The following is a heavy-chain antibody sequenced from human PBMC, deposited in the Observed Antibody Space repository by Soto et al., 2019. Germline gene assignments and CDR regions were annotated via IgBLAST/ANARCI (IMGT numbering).Heavy chain of an antibody. D-gene: IGHD3-22*01. J-gene: IGHJ6*03. CDR2: IIPILGIA. CDR3: ASEVVTDCYYYYMDV. CDR1: GGTFSSYT. Sequence: QVQLVQSGAEVKKPGSSVKVSCKASGGTFSSYTISWVRQAPGQGLEWMGRIIPILGIANYAQKFQGRVTTTADKSTSTDYMELSSLRSEDTAVYYCASEVVTDCYYYYMDVWGKGTAVTVSS. V-gene: IGHV1-69*02.